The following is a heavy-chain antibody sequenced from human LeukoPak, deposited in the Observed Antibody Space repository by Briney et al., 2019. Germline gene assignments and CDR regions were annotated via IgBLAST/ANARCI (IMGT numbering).Heavy chain of an antibody. Sequence: GASVKVSCKASGGTFSSYAISWVRQAPGQGLEWMGGIIPIFGTANYAQKFQGRVTITTDESTSTAYMELSSLRSEDTAVYYCARVAATLSLDYYYYMDVWAKGPRSPSP. V-gene: IGHV1-69*05. CDR3: ARVAATLSLDYYYYMDV. J-gene: IGHJ6*03. CDR2: IIPIFGTA. D-gene: IGHD2-15*01. CDR1: GGTFSSYA.